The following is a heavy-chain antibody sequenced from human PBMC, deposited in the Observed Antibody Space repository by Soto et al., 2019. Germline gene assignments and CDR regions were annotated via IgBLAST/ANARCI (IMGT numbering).Heavy chain of an antibody. Sequence: SVEVSCKASGFTFTSSAVQWVRQDRGQRLEWIGWIVVGSGNTNYAQKFQERVTITRDMSISTAYLQWSSLKASDTAMYYCARLRGTAMSRYYYYGMDVWGQGTTVTVSS. CDR2: IVVGSGNT. V-gene: IGHV1-58*01. J-gene: IGHJ6*02. D-gene: IGHD5-18*01. CDR1: GFTFTSSA. CDR3: ARLRGTAMSRYYYYGMDV.